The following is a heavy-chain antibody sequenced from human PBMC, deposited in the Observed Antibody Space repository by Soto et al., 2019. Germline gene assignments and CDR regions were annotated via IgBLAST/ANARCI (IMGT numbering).Heavy chain of an antibody. CDR1: GFTFNNYG. D-gene: IGHD3-22*01. J-gene: IGHJ4*02. Sequence: QVQLVESGGGVVQPGRSLRLSCAASGFTFNNYGMHWVRQAPGKGLEWVAVISDDGRNKYYTDSMKGRFTVSRDNSKSTLYLEMNSLRAENTAVYYCARIANYYDSRCYSWPDFDFWGQGTLVSVSS. CDR2: ISDDGRNK. V-gene: IGHV3-30*04. CDR3: ARIANYYDSRCYSWPDFDF.